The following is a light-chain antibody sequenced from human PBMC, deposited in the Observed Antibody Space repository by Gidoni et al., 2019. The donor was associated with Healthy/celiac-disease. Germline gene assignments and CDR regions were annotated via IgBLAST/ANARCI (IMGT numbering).Light chain of an antibody. J-gene: IGKJ4*01. Sequence: DIQMTQSPSTLSASVGDRVTITVRASQSISSWLAWYQQKPGKAPKLLIYDASSLESGVPSRFSGSGSGTEFTLTISILQPDDFATYYCQQYNSYSPLTFGGGTKVEIK. CDR1: QSISSW. CDR2: DAS. V-gene: IGKV1-5*01. CDR3: QQYNSYSPLT.